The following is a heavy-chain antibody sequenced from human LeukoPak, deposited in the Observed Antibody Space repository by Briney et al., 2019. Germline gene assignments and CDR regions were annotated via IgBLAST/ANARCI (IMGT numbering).Heavy chain of an antibody. CDR1: SGSISSGVYY. J-gene: IGHJ5*01. CDR3: ARDRYAGWFDS. CDR2: IYYSGST. D-gene: IGHD5-12*01. Sequence: SETLSLTCPVSSGSISSGVYYWSWIRPHPGKGLEWIGYIYYSGSTYYNPSLKSRVTISVDTSKNQFSLKLSSVTAADTAVYYCARDRYAGWFDSWGQGTLATV. V-gene: IGHV4-31*03.